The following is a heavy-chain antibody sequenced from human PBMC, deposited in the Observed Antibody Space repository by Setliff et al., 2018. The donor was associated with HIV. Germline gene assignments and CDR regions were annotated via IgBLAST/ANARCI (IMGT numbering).Heavy chain of an antibody. V-gene: IGHV4-59*01. D-gene: IGHD2-2*01. CDR1: GDSLNGFY. J-gene: IGHJ4*02. CDR2: IHYTGSA. CDR3: ARHAGASFDS. Sequence: SETLSLTCHVSGDSLNGFYWSWIRQSPARGLEWIGYIHYTGSALYSSSLNGRVTIFLDTSRNQFSLTLTSLTPADTAVYYCARHAGASFDSWGQGSLVTVSS.